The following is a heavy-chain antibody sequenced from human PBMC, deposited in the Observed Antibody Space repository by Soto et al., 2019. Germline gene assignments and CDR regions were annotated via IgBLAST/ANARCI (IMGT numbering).Heavy chain of an antibody. Sequence: SETLSLTCAVYGGSFSGYYWSWIRQPPGKGLEWIGEINHSGSTNYNPSLKSRFTISVDTSKNQFSLKLSSVTAADTAVYYCARGRVTGDAFDIWGQGTMVTVSS. CDR2: INHSGST. V-gene: IGHV4-34*01. CDR1: GGSFSGYY. J-gene: IGHJ3*02. D-gene: IGHD7-27*01. CDR3: ARGRVTGDAFDI.